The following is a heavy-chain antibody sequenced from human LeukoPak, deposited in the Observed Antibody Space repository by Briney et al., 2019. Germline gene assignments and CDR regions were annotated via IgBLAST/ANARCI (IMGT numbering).Heavy chain of an antibody. CDR2: ISYDGSNK. CDR1: GFTFSSYG. J-gene: IGHJ4*02. D-gene: IGHD6-19*01. CDR3: AKDGSIAVAGYFDY. Sequence: GRSLRLSCAASGFTFSSYGMHWVRQAPGKGLERVAVISYDGSNKYYADSVKGRFTISRDNSKNTLYLQMNSLRAEDTAVYYCAKDGSIAVAGYFDYWGQGTLVTVSS. V-gene: IGHV3-30*18.